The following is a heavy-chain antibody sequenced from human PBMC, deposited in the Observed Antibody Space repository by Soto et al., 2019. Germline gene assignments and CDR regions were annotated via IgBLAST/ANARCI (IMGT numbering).Heavy chain of an antibody. CDR2: IIPIFGTA. CDR1: GGTFSSYA. J-gene: IGHJ1*01. CDR3: AREGYHSRGYYPMAPPH. D-gene: IGHD3-22*01. Sequence: QVQLVQSGAEVKKPGASVKVSCKASGGTFSSYALRWVRQAPGQGLEWMGVIIPIFGTADDAQKFQGRVTITADESTSTAYMELRSLSSEDTDVYYCAREGYHSRGYYPMAPPHWGQDTLVTVYS. V-gene: IGHV1-69*01.